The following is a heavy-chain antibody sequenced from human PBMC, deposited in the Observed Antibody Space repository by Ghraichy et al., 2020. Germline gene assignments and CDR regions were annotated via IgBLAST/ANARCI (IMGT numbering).Heavy chain of an antibody. J-gene: IGHJ4*02. Sequence: GESLNISCAASGFTFSNYAMSWVRQAPGKGLEYVSSISGSAISTYYADSVKGRFTISRDNYKNTLYLQMNSLRSEDTAVYYCAKVHSSGWYQVKSGPFDYWGQGILATVSS. D-gene: IGHD6-19*01. CDR2: ISGSAIST. V-gene: IGHV3-23*01. CDR3: AKVHSSGWYQVKSGPFDY. CDR1: GFTFSNYA.